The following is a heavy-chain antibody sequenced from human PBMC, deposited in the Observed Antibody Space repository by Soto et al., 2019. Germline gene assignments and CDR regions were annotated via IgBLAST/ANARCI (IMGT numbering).Heavy chain of an antibody. CDR1: GFTFSTFW. J-gene: IGHJ4*02. Sequence: EVQLVESGGGLVQPGGSLRLSCEASGFTFSTFWMHWVRQAPGKGLVWVSRINSDGSSTHYADSVKGRVTISRDNAKNTLYLHLSSLRPEDTAVYYCARDFEYWGQGTLVTVSS. V-gene: IGHV3-74*01. CDR2: INSDGSST. CDR3: ARDFEY.